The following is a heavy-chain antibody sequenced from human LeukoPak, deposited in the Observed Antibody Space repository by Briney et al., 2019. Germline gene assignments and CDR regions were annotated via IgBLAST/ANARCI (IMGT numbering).Heavy chain of an antibody. Sequence: PSETLSLTCTVSGGSISSYYYSWIRQPAGKGLEWIGRINTSGSTNYNPSLKSRVTISVDKSKKQFSLRLTSVTAADTAVYYCAREGSGSYLGYYYYMEVWGTGTTVTVSS. CDR3: AREGSGSYLGYYYYMEV. V-gene: IGHV4-4*07. D-gene: IGHD3-10*01. CDR1: GGSISSYY. CDR2: INTSGST. J-gene: IGHJ6*03.